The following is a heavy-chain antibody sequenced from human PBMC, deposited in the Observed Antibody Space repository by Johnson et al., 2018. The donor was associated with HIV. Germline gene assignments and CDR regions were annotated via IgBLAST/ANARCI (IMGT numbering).Heavy chain of an antibody. V-gene: IGHV3-15*01. J-gene: IGHJ3*02. CDR2: IKSKTDGGTT. CDR3: TTDLVTPHAFDI. Sequence: MLLVESGGGLVQPGGSLRLSCAASDFTVGSIYMSWVRQAPGKGLEWVGRIKSKTDGGTTDYAAPVKGRFTISRDDSKNTLYLQMNSLKTEDTAVYYCTTDLVTPHAFDIWGQGIMVTVSS. CDR1: DFTVGSIY. D-gene: IGHD4-23*01.